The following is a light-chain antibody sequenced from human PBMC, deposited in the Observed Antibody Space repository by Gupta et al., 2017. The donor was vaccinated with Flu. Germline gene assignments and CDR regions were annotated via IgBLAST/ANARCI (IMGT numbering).Light chain of an antibody. CDR1: QSVSSN. J-gene: IGKJ2*01. V-gene: IGKV3-15*01. Sequence: EIVMLQSPATLSVSPGERATLSCRASQSVSSNLAWYQQKPGQAPRLLIYGASTRATGIPARFSGSGSGTEFTLTISSLQSEDFAVYYCQQYNNWPPGTFGQGTKLEIK. CDR3: QQYNNWPPGT. CDR2: GAS.